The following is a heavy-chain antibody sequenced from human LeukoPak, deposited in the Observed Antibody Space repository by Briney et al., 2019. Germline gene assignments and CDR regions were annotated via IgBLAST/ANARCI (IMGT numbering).Heavy chain of an antibody. CDR2: IIPIFGTA. CDR3: ARVAIVESYNWNDQGWLDP. J-gene: IGHJ5*02. D-gene: IGHD1-1*01. Sequence: SVKVSCKASGGTFSSYAISWVRQAPGQGLEWMGGIIPIFGTANYAQKFQGRVTITADESTSTAYMELSSLRSEDTAVYYCARVAIVESYNWNDQGWLDPWGQGTLVTVSS. V-gene: IGHV1-69*13. CDR1: GGTFSSYA.